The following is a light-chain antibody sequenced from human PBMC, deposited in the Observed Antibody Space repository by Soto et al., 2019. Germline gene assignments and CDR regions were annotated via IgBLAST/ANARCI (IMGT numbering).Light chain of an antibody. CDR1: RAISSD. J-gene: IGKJ1*01. Sequence: AIQLSQSPSSLSASVGDRVTITCRASRAISSDLAWYQQKPGKAPNLLIYDASSLQSGVPSRFSGSGSGTDFTLTISSLQPEDFATYYCQQFKNYPWTFGQGTKVDIK. CDR3: QQFKNYPWT. CDR2: DAS. V-gene: IGKV1D-13*01.